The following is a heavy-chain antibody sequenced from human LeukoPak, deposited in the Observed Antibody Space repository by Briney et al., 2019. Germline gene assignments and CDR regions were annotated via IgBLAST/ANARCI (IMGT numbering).Heavy chain of an antibody. CDR2: ISGSGGST. V-gene: IGHV3-23*01. Sequence: GGSLRLSCAASGFTFSSYAMSWVRQAPGKGLEWVSAISGSGGSTYYADSVKGRFTISRDNSKNTLYLQMNSLRAEDTAVYYCARDLYRVYKGDYFDYWGQGTLVTVSS. D-gene: IGHD5/OR15-5a*01. J-gene: IGHJ4*02. CDR3: ARDLYRVYKGDYFDY. CDR1: GFTFSSYA.